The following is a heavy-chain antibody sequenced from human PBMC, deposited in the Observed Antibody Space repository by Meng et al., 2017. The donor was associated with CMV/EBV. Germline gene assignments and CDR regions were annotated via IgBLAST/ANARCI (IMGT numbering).Heavy chain of an antibody. CDR2: IKQDGSEK. CDR1: GFTFSSYW. J-gene: IGHJ6*02. D-gene: IGHD2-2*02. V-gene: IGHV3-7*01. Sequence: GGSLRLSCAASGFTFSSYWMSWVRQAPGKGLEWVANIKQDGSEKYYVDSVKGRFTISRDNAKHSLYLQMNSLRAEDTAVYYCARDLSNGAVVPAAIYYYYYGMDVWGQGTTVTVSS. CDR3: ARDLSNGAVVPAAIYYYYYGMDV.